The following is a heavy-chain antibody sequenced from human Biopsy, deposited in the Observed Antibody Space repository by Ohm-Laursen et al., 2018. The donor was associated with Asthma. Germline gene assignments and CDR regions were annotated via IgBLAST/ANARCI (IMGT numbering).Heavy chain of an antibody. V-gene: IGHV1-24*01. D-gene: IGHD4-17*01. CDR1: GYSLTDLS. Sequence: GASVKVSCKISGYSLTDLSMHWVRQAPGQGLEWMGGHDHEEGGTVNARRFQGRVTMTVDTSTDTAYMELSSLSSDDTAVYYCASDFPKDYVRYNFQFWGQGTLVTVSS. CDR2: HDHEEGGT. CDR3: ASDFPKDYVRYNFQF. J-gene: IGHJ4*02.